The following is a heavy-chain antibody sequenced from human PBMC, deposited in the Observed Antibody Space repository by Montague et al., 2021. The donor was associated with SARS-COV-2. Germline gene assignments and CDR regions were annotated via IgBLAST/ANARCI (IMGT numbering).Heavy chain of an antibody. CDR2: ISYDGSNK. J-gene: IGHJ4*02. CDR3: ARPRSGSYHGPFDY. CDR1: GFTFSSYA. D-gene: IGHD1-26*01. V-gene: IGHV3-30-3*01. Sequence: SLRLSCAASGFTFSSYAMRWVRQAPGKGLEWVAVISYDGSNKYYADSVKGRFTISRDNSKNTLYLQMNSLRAEDTAVYYCARPRSGSYHGPFDYWGQGTLVTVSS.